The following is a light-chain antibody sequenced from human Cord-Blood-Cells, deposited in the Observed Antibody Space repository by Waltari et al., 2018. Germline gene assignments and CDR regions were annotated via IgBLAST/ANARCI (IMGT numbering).Light chain of an antibody. V-gene: IGLV2-23*01. CDR2: EGS. Sequence: QSALTQTASVSGSPGQSITISCTGTSSDVGSYNLVSWYQQHPGKAPKLMIYEGSKRPSGVSNRFSGSNAGNTASLTISGLQAEDEADYYCCSYAGSSTYVFGTGTKVTVL. CDR3: CSYAGSSTYV. CDR1: SSDVGSYNL. J-gene: IGLJ1*01.